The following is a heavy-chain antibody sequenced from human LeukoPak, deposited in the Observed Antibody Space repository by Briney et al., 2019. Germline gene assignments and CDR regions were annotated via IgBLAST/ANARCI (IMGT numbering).Heavy chain of an antibody. CDR1: GFTFSSYG. CDR3: AKVAPPVVVNPDDY. J-gene: IGHJ4*02. Sequence: GGTLRLSCAASGFTFSSYGMSWVRQAPGKGLEWVSAISGSGGSTYYADSVKGRFTSSRDKSKNTLYLKMNSLRAEDTAVYYCAKVAPPVVVNPDDYWGQGTLVTVSS. D-gene: IGHD3-22*01. CDR2: ISGSGGST. V-gene: IGHV3-23*01.